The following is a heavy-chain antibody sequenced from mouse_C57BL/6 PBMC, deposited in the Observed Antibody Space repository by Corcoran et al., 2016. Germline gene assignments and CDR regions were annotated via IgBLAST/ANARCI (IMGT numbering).Heavy chain of an antibody. Sequence: QVQLQQPGAELVKPGASVKMSCKASVYTFTSYWITWVKQRPGQGLEWIGDIYPGSGSTNYNEKFKSKATLTVDTSSSTAYMQRSSLTSEDSAVYYWAREGGRAWFDYWGQGTLVTVSA. CDR3: AREGGRAWFDY. V-gene: IGHV1-55*01. J-gene: IGHJ3*01. CDR2: IYPGSGST. CDR1: VYTFTSYW. D-gene: IGHD6-1*01.